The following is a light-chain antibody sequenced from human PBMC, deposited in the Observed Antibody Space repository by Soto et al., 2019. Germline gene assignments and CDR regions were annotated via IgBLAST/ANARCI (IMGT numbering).Light chain of an antibody. CDR3: TSYTICITYV. CDR1: RSDIGAYNY. Sequence: QSDLTHPSSVSPSPGPSITFSCTGTRSDIGAYNYVSWYQQHPGKAPKLMIYDVNNRPSGVSNRFSGSKSGNTASLTISGLQSVFDAKFSCTSYTICITYVFG. J-gene: IGLJ1*01. CDR2: DVN. V-gene: IGLV2-14*03.